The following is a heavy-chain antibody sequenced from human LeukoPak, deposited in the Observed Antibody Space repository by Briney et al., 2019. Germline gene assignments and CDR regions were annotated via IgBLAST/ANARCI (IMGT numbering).Heavy chain of an antibody. CDR1: VYTFTSYY. D-gene: IGHD2-2*01. V-gene: IGHV1-46*03. Sequence: GASVKVSCKASVYTFTSYYMHWVRQAPGQRLEWMGIINPSGGSTSYAKKFQGRVTMTRDTSTSIVYMELSSLRSEDTAVYYCARHSSYALYYFDYWGQGTLVTVSS. J-gene: IGHJ4*02. CDR2: INPSGGST. CDR3: ARHSSYALYYFDY.